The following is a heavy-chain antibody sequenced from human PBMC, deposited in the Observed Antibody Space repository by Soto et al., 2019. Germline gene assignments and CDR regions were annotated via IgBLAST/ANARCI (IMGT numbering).Heavy chain of an antibody. V-gene: IGHV5-51*01. Sequence: GESMKISCKGSGYGFSIHWVAWLRQMPGKGLEWVGIIYPGNSNTMYSPSFQGQVTISADTALSTTYLQWDTLKPSDTAIYLFGSDSHCDGGKCPMGGLDMWGQGTVVTVSS. CDR2: IYPGNSNT. J-gene: IGHJ3*02. D-gene: IGHD2-21*01. CDR1: GYGFSIHW. CDR3: GSDSHCDGGKCPMGGLDM.